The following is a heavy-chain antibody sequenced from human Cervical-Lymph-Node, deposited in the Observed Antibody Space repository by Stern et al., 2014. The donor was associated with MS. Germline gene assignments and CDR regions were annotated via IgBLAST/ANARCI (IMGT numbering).Heavy chain of an antibody. D-gene: IGHD5-12*01. CDR2: IHYSGRT. V-gene: IGHV4-59*01. CDR3: ARDRVEGYVSWFDP. J-gene: IGHJ5*02. Sequence: QVQLVQSGPGLVKPSETLSLTCTVSGGSISSYYWSWIRQPPGKVLEWIGYIHYSGRTNYNPSLKSRVTISKDTSKNQFSLRLSSVTAADTAVYYCARDRVEGYVSWFDPWGQGTLVSVSS. CDR1: GGSISSYY.